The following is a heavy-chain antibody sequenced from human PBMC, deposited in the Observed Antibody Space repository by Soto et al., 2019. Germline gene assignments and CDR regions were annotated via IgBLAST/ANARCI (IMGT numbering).Heavy chain of an antibody. CDR3: TNSRASFNFDY. V-gene: IGHV3-33*01. CDR1: GFSFSNYG. CDR2: IFRDGNTK. Sequence: VVSLRLSCAASGFSFSNYGMHWVRQAPGKGLEWVAAIFRDGNTKQYADSVKGRFSVSRDHSQNTLYLQMNSLRTEDTAFYYATNSRASFNFDYWGQGALVTVSS. J-gene: IGHJ4*02. D-gene: IGHD1-1*01.